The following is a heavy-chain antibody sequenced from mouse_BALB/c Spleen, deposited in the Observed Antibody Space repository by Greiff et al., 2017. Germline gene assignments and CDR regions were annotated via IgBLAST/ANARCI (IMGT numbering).Heavy chain of an antibody. J-gene: IGHJ4*01. CDR2: ISYSGST. D-gene: IGHD1-1*01. CDR1: GDSITSGY. V-gene: IGHV3-8*02. Sequence: EVKLQESGPSLVKPSQTLSLTCSVTGDSITSGYWNWIRKFPGNKLEYMGYISYSGSTYYNPSLKSRISITRDTSKNQYYLQLNSVTTEDTATYYCARRAYYGSTYAMDYWGQGTSVTVSS. CDR3: ARRAYYGSTYAMDY.